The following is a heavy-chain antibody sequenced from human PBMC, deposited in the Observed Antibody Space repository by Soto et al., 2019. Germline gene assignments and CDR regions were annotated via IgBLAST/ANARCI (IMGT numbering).Heavy chain of an antibody. D-gene: IGHD3-16*01. Sequence: EVQLVESGGGLVQPGGSLRLSCAASGFTFSSYWMHWVRQAPGKGLVWVSRINSDGYSTSYADSVKGRFTISRDNAKNMLYLQMNSLRAEDTAVYYCARGGASGVPPAHWGQGTLVTVSS. CDR3: ARGGASGVPPAH. CDR1: GFTFSSYW. J-gene: IGHJ1*01. CDR2: INSDGYST. V-gene: IGHV3-74*01.